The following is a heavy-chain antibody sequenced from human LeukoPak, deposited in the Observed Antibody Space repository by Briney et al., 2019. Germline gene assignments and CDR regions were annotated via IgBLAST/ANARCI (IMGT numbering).Heavy chain of an antibody. J-gene: IGHJ4*02. V-gene: IGHV3-23*01. CDR1: GFTFSSYF. CDR2: ISSTSSYI. D-gene: IGHD6-13*01. Sequence: GRSLRLSCAASGFTFSSYFMNWVRQAPGKGLEWVSAISSTSSYIYYADSVKGRFTISRDNSKNTLYLQMNSLRAEDTAVYYCAKGGIGSSGLDYWGQGTPVTVSS. CDR3: AKGGIGSSGLDY.